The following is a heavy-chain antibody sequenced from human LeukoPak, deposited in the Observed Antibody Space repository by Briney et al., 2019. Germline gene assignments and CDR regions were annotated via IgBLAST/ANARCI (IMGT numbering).Heavy chain of an antibody. CDR3: ARRGRIAARRYYFDY. J-gene: IGHJ4*02. D-gene: IGHD6-6*01. V-gene: IGHV4-59*12. CDR1: GGSISSYY. CDR2: IYYSGST. Sequence: PSETLSLTCTVSGGSISSYYWNWIRQPPGKGLEWIGYIYYSGSTNYNPSLKSRVTISVDTSKNQFSLKLSSVTAADTAVYYCARRGRIAARRYYFDYWGQGTLVTVSS.